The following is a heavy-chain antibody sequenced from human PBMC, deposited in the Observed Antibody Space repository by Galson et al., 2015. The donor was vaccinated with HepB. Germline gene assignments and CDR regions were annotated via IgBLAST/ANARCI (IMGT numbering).Heavy chain of an antibody. CDR1: GFTFSGYA. CDR3: AKDRPYWYFDL. CDR2: ISPSGGST. J-gene: IGHJ2*01. V-gene: IGHV3-23*01. Sequence: SLRLSCAASGFTFSGYAMSWVRQAPGKGLEWVSVISPSGGSTYADSVKGRVTISRDNSKNTLYLQMNSLRAEDTAVYYCAKDRPYWYFDLWGRGTLVTVSS.